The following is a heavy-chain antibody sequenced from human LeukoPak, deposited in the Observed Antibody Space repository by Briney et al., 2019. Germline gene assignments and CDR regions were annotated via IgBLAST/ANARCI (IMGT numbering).Heavy chain of an antibody. D-gene: IGHD2-15*01. CDR3: ARVDCGGGSCYGMDV. CDR2: IYSGGST. CDR1: GFTVSSNY. J-gene: IGHJ6*02. V-gene: IGHV3-53*01. Sequence: GGSLRLSCAASGFTVSSNYMSWVRQAPGKGLEWVSVIYSGGSTYYADSVKGRFTISRDNSKNTLYLQMNSLRAEDTAVYYCARVDCGGGSCYGMDVWGQGTTVTVSS.